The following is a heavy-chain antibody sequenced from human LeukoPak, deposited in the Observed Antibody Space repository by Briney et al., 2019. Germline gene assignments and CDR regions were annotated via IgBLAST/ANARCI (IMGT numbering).Heavy chain of an antibody. CDR2: INHSGST. CDR1: GGSFSGYY. V-gene: IGHV4-34*01. D-gene: IGHD6-13*01. CDR3: ARLRLYSSSSGSGGVDY. Sequence: PSETLSLTCAVYGGSFSGYYWSWIRQPPGKGLEWIGEINHSGSTNYNPSLKSRVTISVKTSKNQFSLKLSSVTAADTAVYYCARLRLYSSSSGSGGVDYWGQGTLVTVSS. J-gene: IGHJ4*02.